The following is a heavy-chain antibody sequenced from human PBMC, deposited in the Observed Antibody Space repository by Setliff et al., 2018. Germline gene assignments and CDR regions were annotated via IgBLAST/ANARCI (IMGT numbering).Heavy chain of an antibody. CDR1: GYYIRSGYY. CDR2: IYYSGTT. J-gene: IGHJ6*02. V-gene: IGHV4-38-2*01. Sequence: SETLSLTCVVSGYYIRSGYYWGWIRQPPGKGLEWIGYIYYSGTTNYNPSLKSRVTISVDTSKNQFSLKLTSVTAADTAVYFCARQSYYYYGMDVWGQGTTVTVSS. CDR3: ARQSYYYYGMDV.